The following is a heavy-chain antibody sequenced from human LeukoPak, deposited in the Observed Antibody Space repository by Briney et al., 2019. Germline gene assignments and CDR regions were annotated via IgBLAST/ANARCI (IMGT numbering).Heavy chain of an antibody. D-gene: IGHD3-22*01. CDR3: ARGYYLEANWFDP. Sequence: GRSLRLSCAASGFIFNSYAMHWVRQAPGKGLEWVAVISYDGGTKYYAESVKGRFTISRDNSKNTLYLQMNSLRTEDTAVYYCARGYYLEANWFDPWGQGTLVTVSS. V-gene: IGHV3-30-3*01. J-gene: IGHJ5*02. CDR2: ISYDGGTK. CDR1: GFIFNSYA.